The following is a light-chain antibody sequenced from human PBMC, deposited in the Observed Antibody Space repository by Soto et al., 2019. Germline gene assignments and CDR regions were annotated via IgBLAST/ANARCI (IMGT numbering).Light chain of an antibody. J-gene: IGLJ1*01. Sequence: LTQPASVSGSPGQSITISCTGTSSDVGGYDYVSWYQQHPGKAPKLMIYDVSNRPSGVSNRFSGSKSGNTASLTISGLQAEDEADYYCSSYTSSSPYVFGTGTKVTVL. CDR1: SSDVGGYDY. V-gene: IGLV2-14*01. CDR2: DVS. CDR3: SSYTSSSPYV.